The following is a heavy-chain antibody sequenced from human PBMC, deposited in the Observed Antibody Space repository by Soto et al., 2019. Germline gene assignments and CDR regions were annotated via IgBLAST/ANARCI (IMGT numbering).Heavy chain of an antibody. CDR1: GGSFSGYY. CDR3: AAHLKTTVTAYWYFDL. Sequence: QVHLQQWGAGLLKPSETLSLTCAVYGGSFSGYYWSWIRQPPGKGLEWIGEINHSGSTNFNPSLKSRVSISVDTSKKQFSLKLSSATAADTAVYYCAAHLKTTVTAYWYFDLWGRGTLVTVSS. CDR2: INHSGST. D-gene: IGHD4-17*01. V-gene: IGHV4-34*01. J-gene: IGHJ2*01.